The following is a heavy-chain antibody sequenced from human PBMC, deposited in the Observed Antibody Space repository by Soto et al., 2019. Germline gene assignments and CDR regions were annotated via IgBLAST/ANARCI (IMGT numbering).Heavy chain of an antibody. D-gene: IGHD3-9*01. CDR1: GFTFDDYA. V-gene: IGHV3-9*01. Sequence: GGSLRLSCAASGFTFDDYAMHWVRQAPGKGLEWVSGISWNSGSIGYADSVKGRFTISRDNAKNSLYLQMNSLRAEDTALYYCAKEANDYDILTGYYNVRHFDYWGQGTLVTVSS. CDR2: ISWNSGSI. CDR3: AKEANDYDILTGYYNVRHFDY. J-gene: IGHJ4*02.